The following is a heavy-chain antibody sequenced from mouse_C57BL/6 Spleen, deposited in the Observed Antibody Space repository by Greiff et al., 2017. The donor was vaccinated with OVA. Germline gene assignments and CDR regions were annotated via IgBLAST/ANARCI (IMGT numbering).Heavy chain of an antibody. CDR3: ARITTVVDWYFDV. J-gene: IGHJ1*03. CDR2: IYPGSGNT. V-gene: IGHV1-76*01. Sequence: VKLQQSGAELVRPGASVKLSCKASGYTFTDYYINWVKQRPGQGLEWIARIYPGSGNTYYNEKFKGKATLTAEKSSSTAYMQLSSLTSEDSAVYFCARITTVVDWYFDVWGTGTTVTVSS. D-gene: IGHD1-1*01. CDR1: GYTFTDYY.